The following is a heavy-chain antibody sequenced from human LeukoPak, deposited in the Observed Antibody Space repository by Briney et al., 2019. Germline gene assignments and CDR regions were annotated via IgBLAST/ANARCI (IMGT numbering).Heavy chain of an antibody. CDR2: IIPIFGTA. D-gene: IGHD3-10*01. J-gene: IGHJ4*02. CDR3: ATEKKYGSGSYCY. V-gene: IGHV1-69*01. CDR1: GGTFSSYA. Sequence: GASLKDSCKASGGTFSSYAISWVRPAPGQGLEWMGGIIPIFGTANYAQKFQGRVTITADEATSTAYMELSSLRSEDTAVYYCATEKKYGSGSYCYWGQGTLVTVSS.